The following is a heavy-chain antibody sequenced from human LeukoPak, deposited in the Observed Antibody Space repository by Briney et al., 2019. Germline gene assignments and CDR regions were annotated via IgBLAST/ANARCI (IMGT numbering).Heavy chain of an antibody. D-gene: IGHD3-9*01. V-gene: IGHV1-18*01. CDR1: GYTFTSQG. CDR3: ATRRYFDWLRSDY. J-gene: IGHJ4*02. CDR2: ISTYNGDT. Sequence: AASVKVSCKASGYTFTSQGISWVRQAPGQGLEWMGWISTYNGDTNYAQKLQGRVTLTTDTSTSTAYLELRSLRSEDTAVYYCATRRYFDWLRSDYWGQGTLVTVSS.